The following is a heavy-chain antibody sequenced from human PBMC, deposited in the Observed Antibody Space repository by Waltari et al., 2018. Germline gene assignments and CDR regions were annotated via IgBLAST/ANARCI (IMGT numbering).Heavy chain of an antibody. CDR1: GCSISSSSYY. J-gene: IGHJ5*02. V-gene: IGHV4-39*01. CDR2: IYYSGST. CDR3: ARQKRDGSGSYPWFDP. Sequence: QLQLQESGPGLVKPSETLSLTCTVSGCSISSSSYYWGWIRQPPGKGLEGIGSIYYSGSTYYNPSLKSRVTISVDTSKNQFSLKLSSVTAADTAVYYCARQKRDGSGSYPWFDPWGQGTLVTVSS. D-gene: IGHD3-10*01.